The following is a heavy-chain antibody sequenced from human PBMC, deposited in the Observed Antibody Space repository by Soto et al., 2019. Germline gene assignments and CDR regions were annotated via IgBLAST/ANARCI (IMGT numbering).Heavy chain of an antibody. D-gene: IGHD7-27*01. CDR2: VYNIGST. J-gene: IGHJ4*02. Sequence: QVQLQESGPGLVEPSQTLSLTCTVSGGSISSGGYFWSWIRQPPGKGLEWIGHVYNIGSTYSNPSLTSRVTISVDTSKNQFSRRLSFVTAADTAVYYCARGPAGDKVDYWGQGTLVTVSS. CDR3: ARGPAGDKVDY. CDR1: GGSISSGGYF. V-gene: IGHV4-30-4*01.